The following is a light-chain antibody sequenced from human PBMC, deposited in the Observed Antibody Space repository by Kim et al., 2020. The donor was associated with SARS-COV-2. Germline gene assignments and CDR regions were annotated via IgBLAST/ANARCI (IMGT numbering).Light chain of an antibody. J-gene: IGKJ1*01. CDR2: DSS. CDR3: QQTYSSALWT. V-gene: IGKV1-39*01. CDR1: QSIRTF. Sequence: DIQMTQSPSSLSASVGDRVTITCRASQSIRTFVNWYQQRPGKAPKLLIYDSSSLQSGVPSRFSGSGSRTDFALTISSLQPEDFATYYCQQTYSSALWTFGQGTKVDIK.